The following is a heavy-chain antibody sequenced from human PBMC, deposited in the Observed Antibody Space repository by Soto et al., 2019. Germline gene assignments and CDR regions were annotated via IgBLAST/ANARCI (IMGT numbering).Heavy chain of an antibody. J-gene: IGHJ4*02. CDR3: ARAVAPALFDY. CDR1: GGSISRYY. D-gene: IGHD2-15*01. V-gene: IGHV4-59*01. Sequence: SETLSLTCTDSGGSISRYYWSWVRQPPGKGLEWIGYIYYSGSTNYNPSLKSRVTISVDTSKNQFSLKLSSVTAADTAVYYCARAVAPALFDYWGQGTLVTVSS. CDR2: IYYSGST.